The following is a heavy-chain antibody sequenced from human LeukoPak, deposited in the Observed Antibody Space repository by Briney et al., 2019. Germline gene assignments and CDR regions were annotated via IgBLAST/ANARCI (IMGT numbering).Heavy chain of an antibody. D-gene: IGHD6-6*01. CDR1: GGSISSGYYY. V-gene: IGHV4-30-4*01. CDR2: IYYGGT. Sequence: SETLSLTCTVSGGSISSGYYYWSWIRQPPGKSLEYIGYIYYGGTYYNPSLKSRVTISVDTSKNQFSLKLSSVTAADTAVYYCARGTWSSSIDYWGQGTLVTVSS. J-gene: IGHJ4*02. CDR3: ARGTWSSSIDY.